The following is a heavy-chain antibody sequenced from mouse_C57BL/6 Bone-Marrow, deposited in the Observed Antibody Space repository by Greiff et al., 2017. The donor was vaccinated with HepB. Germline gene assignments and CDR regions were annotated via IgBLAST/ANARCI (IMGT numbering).Heavy chain of an antibody. CDR2: IYPGDGDT. J-gene: IGHJ2*01. CDR3: ARQLYSSVLYAMDY. V-gene: IGHV1-82*01. CDR1: GYAFSSSW. D-gene: IGHD3-2*02. Sequence: QVQLQQSGPELVKPGASVKISCKASGYAFSSSWMNWVKQRPGKGLEWIGRIYPGDGDTNYNGKFKGKATLTADKSSSTAYMQLSSLTSEDSAVYFCARQLYSSVLYAMDYWGQGTTLTVSS.